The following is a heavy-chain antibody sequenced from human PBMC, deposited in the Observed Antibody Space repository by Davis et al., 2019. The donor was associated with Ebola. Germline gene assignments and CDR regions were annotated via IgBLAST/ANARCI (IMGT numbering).Heavy chain of an antibody. D-gene: IGHD1-26*01. Sequence: ASVKVSCKASGYTFTSYGISWVRQAPGQGLEWMGWISAYNGNTNYAQKLQGRVTMTTDKSTSTAYMELSSLRAEDTAVYYCARYSGSYHVLLGYYGMDVWGQGTTVTVSS. CDR2: ISAYNGNT. V-gene: IGHV1-18*01. CDR3: ARYSGSYHVLLGYYGMDV. CDR1: GYTFTSYG. J-gene: IGHJ6*02.